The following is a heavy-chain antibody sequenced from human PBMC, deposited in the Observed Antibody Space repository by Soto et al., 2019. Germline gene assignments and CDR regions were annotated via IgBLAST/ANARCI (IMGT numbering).Heavy chain of an antibody. D-gene: IGHD6-6*01. Sequence: GESLKISCKGSGYSFSSYWIVWVRQMPGKGLEWMGIIYPYDSDKRSNPSFQGQVTISVDKSINTVYLQWSSLKASDTAIYHCARQSPDPSCGLDVWGQGTTVTVSS. CDR2: IYPYDSDK. V-gene: IGHV5-51*01. CDR1: GYSFSSYW. J-gene: IGHJ6*02. CDR3: ARQSPDPSCGLDV.